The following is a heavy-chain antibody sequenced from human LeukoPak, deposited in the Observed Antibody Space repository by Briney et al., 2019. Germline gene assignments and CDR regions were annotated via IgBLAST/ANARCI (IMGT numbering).Heavy chain of an antibody. CDR1: GFTFSSYS. CDR2: IKDSGIEK. CDR3: ARWRGAQSEFDY. J-gene: IGHJ4*02. D-gene: IGHD3-3*01. Sequence: GSLRLSCAGSGFTFSSYSMGWVRQAPGKGLEWVANIKDSGIEKEYVDSVKGRFAISRDNAKNSLYLQMNSPRVEDTALYFCARWRGAQSEFDYWGQGTQVTVSS. V-gene: IGHV3-7*01.